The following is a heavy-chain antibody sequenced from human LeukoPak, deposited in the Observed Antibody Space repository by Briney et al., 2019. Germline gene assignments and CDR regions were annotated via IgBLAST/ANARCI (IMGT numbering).Heavy chain of an antibody. V-gene: IGHV4-30-4*01. Sequence: PSETLSLTCTVSGGSISSGDYYWSWIRQPPGKGLEWIGYIYYSGSTYYNPSLKSRVTISVDTSKIQFSLKLSSVTAADTAVYYCVGVTGYSYGYRIDYWGQGTLVTASS. CDR1: GGSISSGDYY. D-gene: IGHD5-18*01. CDR3: VGVTGYSYGYRIDY. J-gene: IGHJ4*02. CDR2: IYYSGST.